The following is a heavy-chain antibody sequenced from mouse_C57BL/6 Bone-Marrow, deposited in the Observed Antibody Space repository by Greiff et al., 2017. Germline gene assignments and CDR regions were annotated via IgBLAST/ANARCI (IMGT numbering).Heavy chain of an antibody. V-gene: IGHV8-8*01. CDR3: ARIDYYGSSPYWYFDV. CDR2: IWWDDDK. CDR1: GFSLSTFGMG. Sequence: QVTLKESGPGILQPSQTLSLTCSFSGFSLSTFGMGVGWIRQPSGKGLEWLAHIWWDDDKYYNPALKSRLTISKDTSKNQVFLKIANVDTADTATYDGARIDYYGSSPYWYFDVWGTGTTVTVSS. J-gene: IGHJ1*03. D-gene: IGHD1-1*01.